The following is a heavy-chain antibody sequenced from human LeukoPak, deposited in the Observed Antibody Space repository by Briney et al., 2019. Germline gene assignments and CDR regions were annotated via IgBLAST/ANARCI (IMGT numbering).Heavy chain of an antibody. Sequence: GGSLRLSCAASGFTFSSYGMHWVRQAPGKGLKWVAVISYDGSNKYYADSVKGRFTISRDNSKNTLYLQMNSLRAEDTAVYYCARWLQLEALDYWGQGTLVTVSS. CDR2: ISYDGSNK. V-gene: IGHV3-30*03. D-gene: IGHD5-24*01. CDR1: GFTFSSYG. J-gene: IGHJ4*02. CDR3: ARWLQLEALDY.